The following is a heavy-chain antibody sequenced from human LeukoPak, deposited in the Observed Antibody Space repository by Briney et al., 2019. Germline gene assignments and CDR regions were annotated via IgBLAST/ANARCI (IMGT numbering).Heavy chain of an antibody. Sequence: GGSLRLSCAASGFTFSSYAMSWVRQAPGKGLEWVSAISGSGGSTYYADSVKGRFTISRDNSKNTLYLQMNSLRAEDTAVYYCARDGEMATIYFGYWGQGTLVTVSS. D-gene: IGHD5-24*01. CDR2: ISGSGGST. CDR1: GFTFSSYA. CDR3: ARDGEMATIYFGY. J-gene: IGHJ4*02. V-gene: IGHV3-23*01.